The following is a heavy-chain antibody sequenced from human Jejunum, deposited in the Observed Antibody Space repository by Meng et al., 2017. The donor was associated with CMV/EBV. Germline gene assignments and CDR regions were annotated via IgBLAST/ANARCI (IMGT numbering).Heavy chain of an antibody. V-gene: IGHV3-23*01. CDR2: IRDGGGDT. CDR3: ARSLEGYCSSVTCYPYYGMDV. Sequence: MSWFRQAPGKGLEWVSFIRDGGGDTYYADSVQGRFTISRDNSKKTLYLQMNSLRAEDTATYYCARSLEGYCSSVTCYPYYGMDVWGQGTAVTVSS. J-gene: IGHJ6*02. D-gene: IGHD2-2*01.